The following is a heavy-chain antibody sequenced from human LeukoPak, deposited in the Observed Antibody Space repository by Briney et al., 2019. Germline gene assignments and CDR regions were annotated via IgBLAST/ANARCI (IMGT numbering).Heavy chain of an antibody. CDR3: ASPPQGVDY. CDR2: ISSSSSYI. CDR1: GFTFDDYA. V-gene: IGHV3-21*01. J-gene: IGHJ4*02. D-gene: IGHD3-16*01. Sequence: PGGSLRLSCAASGFTFDDYAMHWVRQAPGKGLEWVSSISSSSSYIYYADSVKGRFTISRDNAKNSLYLQMNSLRAEDTAVYYCASPPQGVDYWGQGTLVTVSS.